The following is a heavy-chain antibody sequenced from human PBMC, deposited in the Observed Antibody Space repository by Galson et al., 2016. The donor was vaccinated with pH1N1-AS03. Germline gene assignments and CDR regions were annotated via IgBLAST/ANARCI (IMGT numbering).Heavy chain of an antibody. D-gene: IGHD1-7*01. J-gene: IGHJ5*02. CDR2: IGTSSTYI. CDR3: ARDRGWNYGGLDL. CDR1: GFIFSAYP. Sequence: SLRLSCAASGFIFSAYPMNWVRQAPGKGLEWVSFIGTSSTYIYYADSVKGRFTISRDNMKKSLYLQLNSLRAEDTGIYYCARDRGWNYGGLDLWGQGTLVTDSS. V-gene: IGHV3-21*01.